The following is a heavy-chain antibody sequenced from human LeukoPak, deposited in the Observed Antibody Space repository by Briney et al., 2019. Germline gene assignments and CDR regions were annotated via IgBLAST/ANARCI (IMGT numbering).Heavy chain of an antibody. CDR3: ARSLDYYDSSGSQGQIDY. CDR1: GGTFSSYT. Sequence: GSSVKVSCKASGGTFSSYTISWVRQAPGQGLEWMGRIIPILGIANYAQKFQSRVTITADKFTSTAYMELSSLRSEDTAVYYCARSLDYYDSSGSQGQIDYWGQGTLVTVSS. CDR2: IIPILGIA. V-gene: IGHV1-69*02. J-gene: IGHJ4*02. D-gene: IGHD3-22*01.